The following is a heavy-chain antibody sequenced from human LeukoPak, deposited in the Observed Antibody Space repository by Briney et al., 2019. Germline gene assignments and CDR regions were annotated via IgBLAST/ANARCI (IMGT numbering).Heavy chain of an antibody. J-gene: IGHJ3*02. CDR1: GFTFSSYS. V-gene: IGHV3-21*01. Sequence: GGSLRLSCAASGFTFSSYSMNWVRQAPGKGLEWVSSISSSSSYIYYADSVKGRFTISRDNAENSLYLQMNSLRAEDTAVYYCARDSSALLGAFDIWGQGTMVTVSS. D-gene: IGHD3-22*01. CDR3: ARDSSALLGAFDI. CDR2: ISSSSSYI.